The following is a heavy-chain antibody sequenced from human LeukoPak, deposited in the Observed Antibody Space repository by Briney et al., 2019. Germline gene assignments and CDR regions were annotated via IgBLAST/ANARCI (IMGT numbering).Heavy chain of an antibody. CDR3: ARGVDTAMVKAVGIYYYYYYMDV. CDR1: GDSVSSNSAA. J-gene: IGHJ6*03. V-gene: IGHV6-1*01. D-gene: IGHD5-18*01. Sequence: SQTLSLTCAISGDSVSSNSAAWNWIRQSPSRGLEWLGRTYYRSKWYNDYAVSVKSRITINPDTSKNQFSLQLNSVTPEDTAVYYCARGVDTAMVKAVGIYYYYYYMDVWGKGTTVTVSS. CDR2: TYYRSKWYN.